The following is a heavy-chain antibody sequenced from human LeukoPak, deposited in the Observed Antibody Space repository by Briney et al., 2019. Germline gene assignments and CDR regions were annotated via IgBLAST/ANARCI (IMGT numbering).Heavy chain of an antibody. D-gene: IGHD4-17*01. CDR1: GFIVSSHY. J-gene: IGHJ4*02. CDR3: AKVSQTVTAYFDY. Sequence: PGGSLRLSCAASGFIVSSHYMSWFHQAPGMGLKWVSVIYFSGSTYYADSVKGRFTISRDNSKNTLYLQMNSLRAEDTAVYYCAKVSQTVTAYFDYWGQGTLVPVSS. CDR2: IYFSGST. V-gene: IGHV3-53*01.